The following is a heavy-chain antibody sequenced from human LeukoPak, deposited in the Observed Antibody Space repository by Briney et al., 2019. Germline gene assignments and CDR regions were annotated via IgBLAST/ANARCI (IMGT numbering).Heavy chain of an antibody. V-gene: IGHV3-23*01. J-gene: IGHJ4*02. CDR3: AKVFELEMAAFFDY. CDR1: GFTFDDYG. Sequence: GGSLRLSCAASGFTFDDYGMSWVRQAPGKGLEWVSAISGSGGSTYYADSVKGRFTISRDNSKNTLYLQMNSLRAEDTAVYYCAKVFELEMAAFFDYWGQGTLVTVSS. D-gene: IGHD3/OR15-3a*01. CDR2: ISGSGGST.